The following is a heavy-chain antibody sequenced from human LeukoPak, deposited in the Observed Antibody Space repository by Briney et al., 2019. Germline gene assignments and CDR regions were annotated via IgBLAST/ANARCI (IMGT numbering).Heavy chain of an antibody. D-gene: IGHD2-21*02. J-gene: IGHJ6*03. Sequence: SETLSLTCTVSGGSISSYYWSWIRQPPGKGLEWIGYIYYSGSTNYNPSLKSRVTISVDTSKNQFSLKLSSVTAADTAVYYCARVAYCGGDCYSIGWVYYYYYMDVLGKGTTVTVSS. CDR2: IYYSGST. CDR3: ARVAYCGGDCYSIGWVYYYYYMDV. CDR1: GGSISSYY. V-gene: IGHV4-59*01.